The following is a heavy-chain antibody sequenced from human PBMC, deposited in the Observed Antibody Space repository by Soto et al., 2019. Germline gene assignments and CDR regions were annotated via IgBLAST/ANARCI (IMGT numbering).Heavy chain of an antibody. CDR3: ARDPQYYDFWSGYLHPYYYYYMDV. Sequence: PGGSLRLSCAASGFTFSSYSMYWVRQAPGKGLEWVSSISSSSSYIYYADSVKGRFTISRDNAKNSLYLQMNSLRAEDTAVYYCARDPQYYDFWSGYLHPYYYYYMDVWGKGTTVTVSS. V-gene: IGHV3-21*01. CDR1: GFTFSSYS. D-gene: IGHD3-3*01. CDR2: ISSSSSYI. J-gene: IGHJ6*03.